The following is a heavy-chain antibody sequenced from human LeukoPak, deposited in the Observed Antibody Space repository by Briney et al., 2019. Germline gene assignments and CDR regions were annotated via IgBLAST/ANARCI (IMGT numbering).Heavy chain of an antibody. CDR3: AKDRSKGSYGDDFDF. CDR1: GFTFSSNG. V-gene: IGHV3-30*02. CDR2: IQYDGSKK. D-gene: IGHD3-16*01. Sequence: GGSLRLSCVASGFTFSSNGMHWVRQAPGKGLEWVTFIQYDGSKKYYADSVKGRFTISRDNSRNTLYLQMNSLRAEDTAVYYCAKDRSKGSYGDDFDFWGQGTLVTVSS. J-gene: IGHJ4*02.